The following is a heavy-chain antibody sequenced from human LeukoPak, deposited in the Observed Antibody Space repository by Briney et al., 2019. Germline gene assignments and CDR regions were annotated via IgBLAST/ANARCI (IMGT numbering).Heavy chain of an antibody. D-gene: IGHD3-10*01. CDR1: GYTFTSYG. CDR2: INVYNGNT. J-gene: IGHJ3*02. CDR3: ARDAGSGTWFGEPTAFDI. Sequence: ASVKVSCKASGYTFTSYGISWGRQAPGQGLEWMGGINVYNGNTNYAQKLQGRVTMTTDTSTSTAYMELRSLRSDDTAVYYCARDAGSGTWFGEPTAFDIWGQGTMVTVSS. V-gene: IGHV1-18*01.